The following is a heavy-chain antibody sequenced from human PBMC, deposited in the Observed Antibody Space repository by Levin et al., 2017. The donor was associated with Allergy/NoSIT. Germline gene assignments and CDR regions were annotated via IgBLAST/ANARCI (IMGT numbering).Heavy chain of an antibody. CDR1: GGSISSSSYY. CDR3: ATFRWSAYLGDY. Sequence: SSETLSLTCTVSGGSISSSSYYWGWIRQPPGKGLEWIGSIYYSGSTYYNPSLKSRVTISVDTSKNQFSLKLSSVTAADTAVYYCATFRWSAYLGDYWGQGTLVTVSS. J-gene: IGHJ4*02. V-gene: IGHV4-39*01. CDR2: IYYSGST.